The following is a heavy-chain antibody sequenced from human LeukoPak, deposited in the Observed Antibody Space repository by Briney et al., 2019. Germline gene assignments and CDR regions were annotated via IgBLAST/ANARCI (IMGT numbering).Heavy chain of an antibody. CDR3: ARGESYDFWSGYLLNYFDY. CDR2: IYTSGST. CDR1: GGSISSYY. J-gene: IGHJ4*02. V-gene: IGHV4-4*07. Sequence: SETLSLTCTVSGGSISSYYWSWIRQPAGKGLEWIGRIYTSGSTNYNPSLKSRVTISVDTSKNQFSLKLSSVTAADTAVYYCARGESYDFWSGYLLNYFDYWGQGTLVTVSS. D-gene: IGHD3-3*01.